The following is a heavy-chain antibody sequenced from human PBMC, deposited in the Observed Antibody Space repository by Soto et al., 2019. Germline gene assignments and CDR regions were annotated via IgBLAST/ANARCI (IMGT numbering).Heavy chain of an antibody. D-gene: IGHD2-8*01. V-gene: IGHV1-24*01. CDR3: ATGVVLMVYDGVEETNSDI. Sequence: QVQLVQSGAEVKKPGASVKVSCKVSGYTLTELSMHWVRQAPGKGLEWMGGFDPEDGETIYAQKFQGRVTMTEDTSTDTAYMELGSLRSEDTAVYYCATGVVLMVYDGVEETNSDIWGQGTMVTVSS. J-gene: IGHJ3*02. CDR1: GYTLTELS. CDR2: FDPEDGET.